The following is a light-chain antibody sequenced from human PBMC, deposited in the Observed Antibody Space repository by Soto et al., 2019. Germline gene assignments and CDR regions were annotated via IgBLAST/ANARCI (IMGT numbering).Light chain of an antibody. CDR2: AAS. Sequence: IHMAQSPSCLSASVLPGVTITCRANQSISSYLNWHQQQPGKAPNLLIYAASSLQSGAPSRFSGTVSGTDFTLTISSLQPEDFATYYCQQSYGTLTFGGGTTGDIK. CDR3: QQSYGTLT. V-gene: IGKV1-39*01. CDR1: QSISSY. J-gene: IGKJ4*01.